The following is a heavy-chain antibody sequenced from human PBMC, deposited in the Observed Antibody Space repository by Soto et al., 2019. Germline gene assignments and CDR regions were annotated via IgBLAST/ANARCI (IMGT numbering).Heavy chain of an antibody. CDR1: GFTCDDYA. V-gene: IGHV3-43D*04. CDR3: AKAKGYCSSTSCYELDY. J-gene: IGHJ4*02. D-gene: IGHD2-2*01. CDR2: ISWDGGST. Sequence: EVQLVESGGVVVQPGGSLRLSCAASGFTCDDYAMHWVRQAPGTGLEWVSLISWDGGSTYYADSVKGRFTISRDNSKNSLYLQMNSLRAEDTALYYCAKAKGYCSSTSCYELDYWGQGTLVTVSS.